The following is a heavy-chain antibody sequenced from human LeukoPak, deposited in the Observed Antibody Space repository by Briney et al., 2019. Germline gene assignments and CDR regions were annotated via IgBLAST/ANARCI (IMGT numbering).Heavy chain of an antibody. CDR1: GGSISSSSYY. Sequence: SETLSLTCTVSGGSISSSSYYWGWIRQPPGTGLEWIGSIYYSGSTYYNPSLKSRVTISVDTSKNQFSLKLSSVTAADTAVYYCARQKSYYDSSGYWFDYWGQGTLVTVPS. V-gene: IGHV4-39*01. CDR2: IYYSGST. D-gene: IGHD3-22*01. J-gene: IGHJ4*02. CDR3: ARQKSYYDSSGYWFDY.